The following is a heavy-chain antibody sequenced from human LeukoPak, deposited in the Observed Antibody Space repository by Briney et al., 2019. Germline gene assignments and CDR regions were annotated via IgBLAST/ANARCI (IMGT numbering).Heavy chain of an antibody. CDR3: ARGPPDFGIKDY. J-gene: IGHJ4*02. D-gene: IGHD4/OR15-4a*01. CDR1: GFTVSSSY. Sequence: PGGSLRLSCAASGFTVSSSYMSWVRQAPGKGLEWVSVIYSGGSTYYADSVKGRFTISRDNSKNTLYLQINGLRTEDTAVYYCARGPPDFGIKDYWRRGTLVSVPS. CDR2: IYSGGST. V-gene: IGHV3-66*01.